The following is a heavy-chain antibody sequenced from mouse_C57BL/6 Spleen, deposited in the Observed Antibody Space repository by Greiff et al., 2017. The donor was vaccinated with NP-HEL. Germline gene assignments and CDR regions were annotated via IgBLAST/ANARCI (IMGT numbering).Heavy chain of an antibody. CDR2: INPYNGGT. Sequence: VQLQQSGPVLVKPGASVKMSCKASGYTFSDYYMNWVKQSHGKSLEWIGVINPYNGGTSYNQKFKGKATLTVDNSSSTAYMELNSLTSEDSAVYYCARYYGSSYGYWYFDVWGTGTTVTVSS. V-gene: IGHV1-19*01. J-gene: IGHJ1*03. CDR1: GYTFSDYY. D-gene: IGHD1-1*01. CDR3: ARYYGSSYGYWYFDV.